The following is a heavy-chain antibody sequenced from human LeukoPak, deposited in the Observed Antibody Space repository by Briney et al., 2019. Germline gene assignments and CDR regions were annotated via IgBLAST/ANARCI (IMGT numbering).Heavy chain of an antibody. CDR2: ISWNSDSI. D-gene: IGHD5-12*01. Sequence: GGSLRLSCAASGFTFDDYAMHWVWQAPGKGLEWVSGISWNSDSIGYADSVKGRFTISRDNAKNSLYLQMNSLRAEDTAVYYCAKDQPWEVGGYDPYNWFDPWGQGTLVTVSS. CDR3: AKDQPWEVGGYDPYNWFDP. V-gene: IGHV3-9*01. CDR1: GFTFDDYA. J-gene: IGHJ5*02.